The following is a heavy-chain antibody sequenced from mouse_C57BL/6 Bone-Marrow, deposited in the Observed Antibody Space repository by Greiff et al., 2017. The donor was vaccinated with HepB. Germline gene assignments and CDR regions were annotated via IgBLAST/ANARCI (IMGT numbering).Heavy chain of an antibody. J-gene: IGHJ1*03. Sequence: QVQLQQSGPELVKPGASVKISCKASGYAFSSSWMNWVKQRPGKGLEWIGRIYPGDGDTNYNGKFKGKATLTADKSSSTAYMQLSSLTSEDSAVYFCARYSSWYDWYFDVWGTGTTVTVSS. CDR1: GYAFSSSW. CDR3: ARYSSWYDWYFDV. CDR2: IYPGDGDT. V-gene: IGHV1-82*01. D-gene: IGHD2-14*01.